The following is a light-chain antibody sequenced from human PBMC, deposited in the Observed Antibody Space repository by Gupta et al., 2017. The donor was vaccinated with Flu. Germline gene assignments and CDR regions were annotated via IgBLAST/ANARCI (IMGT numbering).Light chain of an antibody. J-gene: IGLJ2*01. CDR1: SSDIGGYDS. CDR3: SSFTTSSTLV. V-gene: IGLV2-14*03. Sequence: QSALTQPVSVSGSPGQSITISCTGTSSDIGGYDSVSWYQQHPGKVPKVMIYDVSIRPSGISNRFSGSKSDNTASLTISGLQAEDEADYYCSSFTTSSTLVFGGGTKLTVL. CDR2: DVS.